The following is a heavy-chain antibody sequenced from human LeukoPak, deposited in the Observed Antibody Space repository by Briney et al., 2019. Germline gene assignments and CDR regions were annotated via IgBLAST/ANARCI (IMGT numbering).Heavy chain of an antibody. CDR1: GFTFNNYV. V-gene: IGHV3-74*03. Sequence: PGGSLRLSCSASGFTFNNYVMHWVRQAPGKGLVWVSRVNSDGRFTKYADSVKGRFTISRDNAKNTLYLQMNSLRAEDTAMYYCVRSDWFDNWGQGTLVTVSS. CDR2: VNSDGRFT. CDR3: VRSDWFDN. J-gene: IGHJ5*02.